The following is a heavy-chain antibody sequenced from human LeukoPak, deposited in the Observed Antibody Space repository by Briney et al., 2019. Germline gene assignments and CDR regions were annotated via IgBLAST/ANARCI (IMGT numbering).Heavy chain of an antibody. D-gene: IGHD6-19*01. V-gene: IGHV7-4-1*02. J-gene: IGHJ1*01. CDR1: GYTFTSYG. Sequence: ASVKVSCKASGYTFTSYGISWVRQAPGQGLEWMGWINPNTGNPTYAQGFTGHFVFSLDTSVSTAYLQINSLKAEDTAVYYCAARSGWAPEYFQYWGQGTLVTVSS. CDR2: INPNTGNP. CDR3: AARSGWAPEYFQY.